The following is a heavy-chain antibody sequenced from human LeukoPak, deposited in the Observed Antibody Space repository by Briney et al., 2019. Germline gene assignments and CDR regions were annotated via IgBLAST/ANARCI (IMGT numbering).Heavy chain of an antibody. Sequence: SVKVSCKASGYTFSGYYMHWVRQAPGQGLEWMGGIIPIFGTANYAQKFQGRVTITADKSTSTAYMELSSLRSEDTAVYYCARAVAAAGTRFDPWGQGTLVTVSS. CDR2: IIPIFGTA. D-gene: IGHD6-13*01. CDR3: ARAVAAAGTRFDP. J-gene: IGHJ5*02. CDR1: GYTFSGYY. V-gene: IGHV1-69*06.